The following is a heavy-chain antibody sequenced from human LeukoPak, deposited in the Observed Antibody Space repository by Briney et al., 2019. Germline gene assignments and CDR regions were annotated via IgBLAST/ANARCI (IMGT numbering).Heavy chain of an antibody. Sequence: GASVKVSCKASGYTFTGYYMHWVRQAPGQGLEWMGWINPNSGGTNYAQKFQGRVTMTRDTFISTAYMELSRLRSDDTAVYYCARESYDSSGYYDTRGVQGRFDYRGQGTLVTVSS. V-gene: IGHV1-2*02. CDR2: INPNSGGT. D-gene: IGHD3-22*01. CDR1: GYTFTGYY. CDR3: ARESYDSSGYYDTRGVQGRFDY. J-gene: IGHJ4*02.